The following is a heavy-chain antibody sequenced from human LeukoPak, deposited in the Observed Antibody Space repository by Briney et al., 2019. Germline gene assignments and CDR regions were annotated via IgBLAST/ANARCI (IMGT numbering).Heavy chain of an antibody. CDR2: INHSGST. Sequence: SETLSLTCTVSGGSISSSSYYWGWMRQPPGKGLEWIGEINHSGSTNYNPSLKSRVTISVDTSKNQFSLKLSSVTAADTAVYYCTRGRARYDILPGQRWVSWFDPWGQGTLVTVSS. J-gene: IGHJ5*02. V-gene: IGHV4-39*07. CDR3: TRGRARYDILPGQRWVSWFDP. D-gene: IGHD3-9*01. CDR1: GGSISSSSYY.